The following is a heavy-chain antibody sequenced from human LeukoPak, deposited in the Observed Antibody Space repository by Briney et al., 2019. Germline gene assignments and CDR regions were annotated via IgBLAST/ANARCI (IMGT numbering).Heavy chain of an antibody. Sequence: GGSLRLSCEVSGFTFDDYGMSWVRQAPGKGLEWVSGINWNGGSTGYADSVKGRFTISRDNAKNSLYLQMNSLRAEDTALYYCARRYSSGWSDAFNIWGQGTMVTVSS. CDR2: INWNGGST. D-gene: IGHD6-19*01. CDR3: ARRYSSGWSDAFNI. J-gene: IGHJ3*02. CDR1: GFTFDDYG. V-gene: IGHV3-20*04.